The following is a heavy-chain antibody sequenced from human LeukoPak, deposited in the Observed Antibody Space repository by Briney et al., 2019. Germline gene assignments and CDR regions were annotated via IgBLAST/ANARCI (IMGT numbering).Heavy chain of an antibody. CDR2: INHSGIT. V-gene: IGHV4-39*07. Sequence: SETLSLTCTVSSGSISSSNYYWNWIRQPPGKGLEWIGEINHSGITNYNPSLKSRVTISVDTSKNQFSLKLSSVTAADTAVYYCASRYFDWLLSPFDYWGQGTLVTVSS. CDR3: ASRYFDWLLSPFDY. J-gene: IGHJ4*02. D-gene: IGHD3-9*01. CDR1: SGSISSSNYY.